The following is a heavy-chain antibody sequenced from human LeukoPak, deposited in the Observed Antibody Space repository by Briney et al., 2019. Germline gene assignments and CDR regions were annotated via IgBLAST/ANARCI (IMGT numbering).Heavy chain of an antibody. Sequence: PSETLSLTCTVSGGSISSYHWSWIRQPPGKGLEWIGYIYYSGSTNYNPSLKGRVTISVDTSKNQFSLKLGSVTAADTAVYYCARSSSGWYVGYYFDYWGQGTLVTVSS. D-gene: IGHD6-19*01. CDR3: ARSSSGWYVGYYFDY. V-gene: IGHV4-59*01. CDR2: IYYSGST. J-gene: IGHJ4*02. CDR1: GGSISSYH.